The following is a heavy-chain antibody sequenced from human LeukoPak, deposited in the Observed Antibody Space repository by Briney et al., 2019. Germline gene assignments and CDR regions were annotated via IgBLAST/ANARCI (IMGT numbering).Heavy chain of an antibody. D-gene: IGHD6-19*01. Sequence: GGSLRLSCTASGFTFGDYVMSWVRQAPGKGLEWVSSISSSSSYIYYADSVKGRFTISRDNAKNSLYLQMNSLRAEDTAVYYCARGLVAVAGGNWFDPWGQGTLVTVSS. CDR3: ARGLVAVAGGNWFDP. CDR2: ISSSSSYI. CDR1: GFTFGDYV. J-gene: IGHJ5*02. V-gene: IGHV3-21*01.